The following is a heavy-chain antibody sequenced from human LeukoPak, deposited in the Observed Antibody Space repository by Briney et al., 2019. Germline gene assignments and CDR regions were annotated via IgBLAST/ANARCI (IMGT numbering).Heavy chain of an antibody. CDR2: IKQDGSEK. D-gene: IGHD3-10*01. CDR3: ARVLWFGESNFDY. Sequence: GGSLRLSCAASGFTFSSYWMSWVRQAPGKGLEWVANIKQDGSEKYYVDSVKGRFTISRDNAKNSLYLQMNSLRAEDTAVYYCARVLWFGESNFDYWGQGTLATVSS. V-gene: IGHV3-7*01. CDR1: GFTFSSYW. J-gene: IGHJ4*02.